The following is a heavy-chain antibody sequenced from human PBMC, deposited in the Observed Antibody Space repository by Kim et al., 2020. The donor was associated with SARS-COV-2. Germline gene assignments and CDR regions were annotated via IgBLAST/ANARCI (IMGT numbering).Heavy chain of an antibody. D-gene: IGHD3-16*01. CDR2: GSNA. J-gene: IGHJ5*02. Sequence: GSNAYYADSVKGRFTVSRDNSKNTLYLQMNSLRVEDTAVYYCARDGGFDPWGQGTLVTVSS. V-gene: IGHV3-30*01. CDR3: ARDGGFDP.